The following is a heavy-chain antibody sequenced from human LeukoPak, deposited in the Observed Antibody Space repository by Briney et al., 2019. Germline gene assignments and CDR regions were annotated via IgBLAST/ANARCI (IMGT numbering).Heavy chain of an antibody. CDR1: GGSFSGYY. D-gene: IGHD5-24*01. CDR3: ARARGRWLQWHYYCYMDV. V-gene: IGHV4-34*01. CDR2: INHSGST. J-gene: IGHJ6*03. Sequence: PSETLSLTCAVYGGSFSGYYWSWLRQPPGKGLEWLGEINHSGSTNYNPSLKSRVTISVDTSKNQFSLKLSSVTAADTAVYYCARARGRWLQWHYYCYMDVWGKGTTVTVSS.